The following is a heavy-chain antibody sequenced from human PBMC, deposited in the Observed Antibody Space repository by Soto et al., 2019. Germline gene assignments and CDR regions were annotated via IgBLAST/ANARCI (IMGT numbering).Heavy chain of an antibody. Sequence: SETLSLTCTVSGGSISSYYWSWIRQPPGKGLEWIGYIYYSGSANYNPSLKSRVTISVDTSKNQFSLKLSSVTAADTAVYYCARGAGSSGYYYFDYWGQGTLVTVSS. CDR3: ARGAGSSGYYYFDY. J-gene: IGHJ4*02. D-gene: IGHD3-22*01. CDR1: GGSISSYY. CDR2: IYYSGSA. V-gene: IGHV4-59*01.